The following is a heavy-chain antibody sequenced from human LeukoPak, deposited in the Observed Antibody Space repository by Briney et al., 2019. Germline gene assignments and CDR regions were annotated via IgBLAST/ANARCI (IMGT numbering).Heavy chain of an antibody. CDR1: GFTFSSYG. J-gene: IGHJ6*02. D-gene: IGHD3-3*01. V-gene: IGHV3-33*01. CDR2: IWYDGSNK. CDR3: ARDPRYDFWSGSYGMDV. Sequence: GGSLRLSCAASGFTFSSYGMHWVRQAPGKGLEWVAVIWYDGSNKYYADSAKGRFTISRDNSKNTLYLQMNSLRAEDTAVYYCARDPRYDFWSGSYGMDVWGQGTTVTVSS.